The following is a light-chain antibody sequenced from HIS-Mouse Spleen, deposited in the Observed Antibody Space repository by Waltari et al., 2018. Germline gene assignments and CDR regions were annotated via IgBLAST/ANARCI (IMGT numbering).Light chain of an antibody. CDR2: GKN. V-gene: IGLV3-19*01. CDR3: NSRDSSGNHVV. CDR1: SLRSYY. Sequence: SSELTQDPAVSVALGQTVRITCPGDSLRSYYANRYQQKPGQAPVLVIYGKNNRPSGIPDRFSGSSSGNTASLTITGAQAEDEADYYCNSRDSSGNHVVFGGGTKLTVL. J-gene: IGLJ2*01.